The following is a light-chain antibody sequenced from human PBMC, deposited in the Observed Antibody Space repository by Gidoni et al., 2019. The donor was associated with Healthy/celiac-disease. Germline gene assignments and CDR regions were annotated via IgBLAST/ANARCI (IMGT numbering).Light chain of an antibody. CDR3: QQYDNLLLFT. J-gene: IGKJ3*01. V-gene: IGKV1-33*01. CDR1: QDISNY. CDR2: DAS. Sequence: DIQMTQSPSSLSASVGDRVTITCQASQDISNYLNWYQQKPGKAPKLLIYDASNLETGVPSRFSGSGSGTDFTFTISSLQPEDIATYYCQQYDNLLLFTFALGPKWISN.